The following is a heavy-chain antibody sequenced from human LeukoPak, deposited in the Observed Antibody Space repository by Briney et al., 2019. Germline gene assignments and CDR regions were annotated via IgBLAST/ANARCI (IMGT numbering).Heavy chain of an antibody. CDR2: INHSGST. J-gene: IGHJ5*02. CDR3: ARNVLLWFGELFLLNWFDP. D-gene: IGHD3-10*01. Sequence: SETLSLTCAVYGGSFSGYYWSWIRQPPGKGLEWIGEINHSGSTNYNPSLKSRVTISVDTSKNQFSLELSSVTAADTAVYYCARNVLLWFGELFLLNWFDPWGQGTLVTVSS. CDR1: GGSFSGYY. V-gene: IGHV4-34*01.